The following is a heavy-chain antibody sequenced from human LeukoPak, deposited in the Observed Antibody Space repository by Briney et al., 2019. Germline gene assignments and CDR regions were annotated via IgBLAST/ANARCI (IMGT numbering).Heavy chain of an antibody. CDR2: IYYSGST. D-gene: IGHD6-19*01. CDR3: ASLAVAGTFYFDY. J-gene: IGHJ4*02. CDR1: GGSISSYY. Sequence: SETLSLTCTVSGGSISSYYWSWIRQPLGKGLERIGYIYYSGSTNYNPSLKSRVTISVDTSKNQFSLKLSSVTAADTAVYYCASLAVAGTFYFDYWGQGTLVTVSS. V-gene: IGHV4-59*01.